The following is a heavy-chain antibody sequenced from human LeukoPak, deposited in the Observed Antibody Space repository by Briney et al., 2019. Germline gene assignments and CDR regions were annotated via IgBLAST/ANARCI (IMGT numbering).Heavy chain of an antibody. Sequence: TSETLSLTCTVSGGSISSGGYYWSWIRQHPGKGLEWIGYIYYSGSTYYNPSLKSRVTISVDRSKNQFSLKLSSVTAADTAVYYCARAPASIPDYAIHPAVSWESRYADAFDIWGQGTMVTVSS. CDR2: IYYSGST. J-gene: IGHJ3*02. CDR3: ARAPASIPDYAIHPAVSWESRYADAFDI. V-gene: IGHV4-31*03. CDR1: GGSISSGGYY. D-gene: IGHD3-16*01.